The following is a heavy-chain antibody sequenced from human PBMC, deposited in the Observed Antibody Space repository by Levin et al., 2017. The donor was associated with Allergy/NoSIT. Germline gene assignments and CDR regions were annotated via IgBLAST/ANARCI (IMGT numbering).Heavy chain of an antibody. J-gene: IGHJ4*02. CDR1: GFSFSSCY. D-gene: IGHD1-26*01. V-gene: IGHV3-7*01. CDR2: IKEDGSKR. Sequence: QTGGSLRLSCTASGFSFSSCYMGWVRQAPGKGLQWVANIKEDGSKRNYGDSVKGRVTISRDNAKNSLYLQMNSLRAEDTAVYYCAGGVGAPYWGQGTLVTVSS. CDR3: AGGVGAPY.